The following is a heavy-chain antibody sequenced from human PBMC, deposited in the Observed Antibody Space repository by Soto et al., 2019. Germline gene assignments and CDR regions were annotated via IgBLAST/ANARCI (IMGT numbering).Heavy chain of an antibody. D-gene: IGHD6-13*01. V-gene: IGHV4-39*01. Sequence: QLQLQESGPGLVKPSETLSLTCTVSGGSISSSSYYWGWIRQPPGKGLEWIGSIYYSGSTYYNPSLKSRVTISVDTSKNQFSLKLGSVTAADTAVYYCGRGGGSIAAADYWGQGTLVTVSS. CDR3: GRGGGSIAAADY. CDR1: GGSISSSSYY. CDR2: IYYSGST. J-gene: IGHJ4*02.